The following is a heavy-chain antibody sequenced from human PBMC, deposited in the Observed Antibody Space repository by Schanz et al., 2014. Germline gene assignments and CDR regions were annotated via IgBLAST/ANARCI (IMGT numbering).Heavy chain of an antibody. CDR2: INQSGTT. Sequence: QLQESGSGLMKPSQTLSLTCTVSGGSVSSGGDYWSWIRQPPGKGLEWIGEINQSGTTNYNPALKSRVTISVDTSKNQFSLNLSSATAADTAVYYCARDRGHGDLPGDIWGQGTMVTVSS. J-gene: IGHJ3*02. V-gene: IGHV4-31*03. CDR1: GGSVSSGGDY. CDR3: ARDRGHGDLPGDI. D-gene: IGHD4-17*01.